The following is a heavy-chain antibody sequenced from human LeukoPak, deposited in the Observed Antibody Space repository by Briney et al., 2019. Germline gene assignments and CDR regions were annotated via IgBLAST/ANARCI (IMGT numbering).Heavy chain of an antibody. CDR1: GYSISSGYY. V-gene: IGHV4-38-2*02. CDR2: IYHSGST. D-gene: IGHD3-10*01. J-gene: IGHJ4*02. Sequence: SETLSLTCTVSGYSISSGYYWGWIRQPPGKGLEWIGSIYHSGSTYYNPSLKSRVTISVDTSKNQFSLKLSSVTAADTAVYYCARDHVYYYGSGSYTPFDYWGQGTLVTVSS. CDR3: ARDHVYYYGSGSYTPFDY.